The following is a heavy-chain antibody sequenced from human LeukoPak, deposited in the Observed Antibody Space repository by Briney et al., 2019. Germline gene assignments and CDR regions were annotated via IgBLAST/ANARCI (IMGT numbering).Heavy chain of an antibody. CDR2: INHIGGT. Sequence: PSETQSLTCAVYGWSLNNHYWIWICQPPGKGLEWIGEINHIGGTNYNPSLESRVTISIDTSKSQFFLKLSSVTAADTAVYYCARGPAAVHPWGQGTLVTVSS. J-gene: IGHJ4*02. V-gene: IGHV4-34*01. D-gene: IGHD6-13*01. CDR1: GWSLNNHY. CDR3: ARGPAAVHP.